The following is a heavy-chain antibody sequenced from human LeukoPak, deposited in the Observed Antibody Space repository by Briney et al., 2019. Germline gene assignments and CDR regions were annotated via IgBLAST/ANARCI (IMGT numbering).Heavy chain of an antibody. CDR1: GGSFSGYY. J-gene: IGHJ4*02. D-gene: IGHD1-26*01. Sequence: SETLSLTCAVYGGSFSGYYWSWIRQPPGKGLEWIGEINHSGSTNYNPSLKSRVTISVDTSKNQFPLKLSSVTAADTAVYYCARLVRYSGSYYDYWGQGTLVTVSS. V-gene: IGHV4-34*01. CDR3: ARLVRYSGSYYDY. CDR2: INHSGST.